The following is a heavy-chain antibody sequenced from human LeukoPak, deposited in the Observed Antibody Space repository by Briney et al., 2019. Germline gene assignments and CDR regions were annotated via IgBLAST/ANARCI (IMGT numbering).Heavy chain of an antibody. V-gene: IGHV4-59*01. D-gene: IGHD2-2*01. CDR3: VKSNSRYQPWTLDI. Sequence: PSKTLSLTCTVSSGSFRTYYWSWIRQPPGKGLEWIGYIFYNEGTSYNPSLKSRVTISVDTSNNQLSLKVNSVTAADTAMYYCVKSNSRYQPWTLDIWGRGTMVTVSS. CDR2: IFYNEGT. J-gene: IGHJ3*02. CDR1: SGSFRTYY.